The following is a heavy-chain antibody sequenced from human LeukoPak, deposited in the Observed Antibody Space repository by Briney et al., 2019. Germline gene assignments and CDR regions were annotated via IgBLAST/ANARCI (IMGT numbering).Heavy chain of an antibody. CDR1: GFTFSNYC. Sequence: GGSLRLSCAASGFTFSNYCMHWVRQARGKGLVWISRINGDGSTTNYADSVKGRFTISRDNAKNTLYLQMNSLRAEDTAVYYCVKGGYDILTGYSYDAFDIWGQGALVTVSS. CDR2: INGDGSTT. D-gene: IGHD3-9*01. J-gene: IGHJ3*02. V-gene: IGHV3-74*01. CDR3: VKGGYDILTGYSYDAFDI.